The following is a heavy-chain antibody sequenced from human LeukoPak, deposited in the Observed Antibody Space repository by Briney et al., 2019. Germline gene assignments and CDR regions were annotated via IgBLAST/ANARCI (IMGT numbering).Heavy chain of an antibody. CDR2: IFYSGST. V-gene: IGHV4-39*07. Sequence: PSETLSLTCTVSSGSISTSNYYWGWVRQPPGKALEWIGNIFYSGSTYYSPSLKSGVTISLDTSRNRFSLKLNSVTAADTAVYYCAKSNGYGLIDIWGRGTMVTVSS. J-gene: IGHJ3*02. CDR3: AKSNGYGLIDI. D-gene: IGHD3-10*01. CDR1: SGSISTSNYY.